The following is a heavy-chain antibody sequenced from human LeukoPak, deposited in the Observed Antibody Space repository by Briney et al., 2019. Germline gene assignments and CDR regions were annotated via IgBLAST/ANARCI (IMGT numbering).Heavy chain of an antibody. CDR1: GFTFSSYA. Sequence: GRSLRLSCAASGFTFSSYAMHWVRQAPGKGLEWVAVISYDGSNKYYADSVKGRFTISRDNSKNTLYLQMNSLRAEDTAVYYCARDPTPRIAAAVLDYWGQGTLVTVSS. D-gene: IGHD6-13*01. CDR3: ARDPTPRIAAAVLDY. J-gene: IGHJ4*02. CDR2: ISYDGSNK. V-gene: IGHV3-30-3*01.